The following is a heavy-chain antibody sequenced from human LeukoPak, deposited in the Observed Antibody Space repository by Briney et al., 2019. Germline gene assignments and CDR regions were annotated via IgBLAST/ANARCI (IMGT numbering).Heavy chain of an antibody. J-gene: IGHJ4*02. V-gene: IGHV4-30-2*01. CDR1: GGPLSRGGHS. D-gene: IGHD1-14*01. CDR3: ARFTTYFDF. Sequence: SETLSLTCAVSGGPLSRGGHSWSWIRQTPGKSLEWIGYTYPSGNVHYNPSLKSRVSLSLDMSNNQVSLTLNSVTAADTAIYFCARFTTYFDFWGQGILVTVST. CDR2: TYPSGNV.